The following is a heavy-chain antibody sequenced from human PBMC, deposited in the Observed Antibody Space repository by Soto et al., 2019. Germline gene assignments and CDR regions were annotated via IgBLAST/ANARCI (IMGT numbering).Heavy chain of an antibody. Sequence: QVQLVQSGAEVKKPGASVKVSCKASGYTFTGYYMHWVRQAPGQGLEWMGWINTNSGGTNYAQKLQGWVTMTRDTSSSTAYMELSRLRSDDTAVYYCARAPHFWSGYSGGYGMDVWGQGTTVTVSS. V-gene: IGHV1-2*04. CDR3: ARAPHFWSGYSGGYGMDV. J-gene: IGHJ6*02. CDR2: INTNSGGT. CDR1: GYTFTGYY. D-gene: IGHD3-3*01.